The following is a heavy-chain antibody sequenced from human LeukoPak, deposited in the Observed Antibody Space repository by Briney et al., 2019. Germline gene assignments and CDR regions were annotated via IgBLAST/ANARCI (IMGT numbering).Heavy chain of an antibody. Sequence: SETLSLTCAVYGGSFSGYYWSWIRQPPGKGLEWIGEINHSGSTNYNPSLKSRVTISVDTSKNQFSLKLSSVTAADTAVYYCAKDRTGYLGYWGQGTLVTVSS. CDR3: AKDRTGYLGY. V-gene: IGHV4-34*01. CDR2: INHSGST. D-gene: IGHD7-27*01. J-gene: IGHJ4*02. CDR1: GGSFSGYY.